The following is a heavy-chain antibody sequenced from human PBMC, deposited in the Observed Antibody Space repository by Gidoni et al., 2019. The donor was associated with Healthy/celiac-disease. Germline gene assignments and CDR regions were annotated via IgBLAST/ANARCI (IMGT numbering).Heavy chain of an antibody. CDR1: GFTVSSNY. D-gene: IGHD2-2*01. V-gene: IGHV3-66*02. Sequence: EVQLVESGGGLVQPGGSLRLSCAASGFTVSSNYISWVRQAPGKGLEWVSVIYSGGSTYYADSVKGRFTISRDNSKNTLYLQMNSLRAEDTAVYYCFCSSTSCYAEPGDYWGQGTLVTVSS. CDR3: FCSSTSCYAEPGDY. J-gene: IGHJ4*02. CDR2: IYSGGST.